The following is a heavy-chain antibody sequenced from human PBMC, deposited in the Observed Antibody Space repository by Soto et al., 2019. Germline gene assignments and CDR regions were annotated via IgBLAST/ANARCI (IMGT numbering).Heavy chain of an antibody. Sequence: GGSLRLSCAASGFTFSSYALDWVRQAPGKGLEWVSSISGNGSNTYYADSVKGRFSISRDNSKNTLYLQMNSLRADDTAVFYCARGRYCTSTNCYTDFDYWGQGTLVTVSS. CDR3: ARGRYCTSTNCYTDFDY. V-gene: IGHV3-23*01. J-gene: IGHJ4*02. CDR1: GFTFSSYA. CDR2: ISGNGSNT. D-gene: IGHD2-2*02.